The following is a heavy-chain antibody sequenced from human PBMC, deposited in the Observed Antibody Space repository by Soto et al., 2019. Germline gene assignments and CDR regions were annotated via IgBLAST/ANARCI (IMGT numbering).Heavy chain of an antibody. CDR1: GGSVNNADYF. Sequence: QVRLEESGPGLVKPSETLSLICSVSGGSVNNADYFWSWIRHHPENGLEWIGYIYYSGSTRYNPSFKTRATLSIDTSKNQFSLRLNSVTVAHTAVYFCARDADYGGSRGGMDVWGRRTTVTVSS. D-gene: IGHD4-17*01. CDR2: IYYSGST. V-gene: IGHV4-31*03. J-gene: IGHJ6*02. CDR3: ARDADYGGSRGGMDV.